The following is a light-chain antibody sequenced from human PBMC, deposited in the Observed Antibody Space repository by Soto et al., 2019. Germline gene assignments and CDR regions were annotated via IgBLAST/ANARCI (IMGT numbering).Light chain of an antibody. CDR3: LLSYSGTRGV. J-gene: IGLJ2*01. CDR1: TGAVTSGHY. CDR2: DTS. Sequence: QAVVTQEPSVTVSPGGTVTLTCDSSTGAVTSGHYPYWFQQKPGQAPRPLIYDTSNKPSWTPARFSGSLPGGKAALTLSGAQPEDEADYYCLLSYSGTRGVFGGGTKLTVL. V-gene: IGLV7-46*01.